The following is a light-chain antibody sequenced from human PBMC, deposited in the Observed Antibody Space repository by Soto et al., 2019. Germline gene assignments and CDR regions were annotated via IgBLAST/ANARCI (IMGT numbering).Light chain of an antibody. V-gene: IGKV1-5*03. CDR3: RQCHIYPVT. CDR1: QSVSTW. J-gene: IGKJ4*02. CDR2: KAS. Sequence: DIQMTHSPSTLSASVGDRVTITSRASQSVSTWLAWYQQKPGKAPKLLIHKASTLENGVPSKFSGSGTGTAVTLSNSSLQPYDFAPYYCRQCHIYPVTFGGGTKVEIK.